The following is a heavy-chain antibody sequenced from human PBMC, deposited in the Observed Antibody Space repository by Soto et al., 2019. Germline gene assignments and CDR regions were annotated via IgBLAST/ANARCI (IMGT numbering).Heavy chain of an antibody. CDR3: VKDTKSTVRFTWFDP. CDR2: ISGGGSGT. V-gene: IGHV3-23*01. CDR1: GFTFGSYA. J-gene: IGHJ5*02. D-gene: IGHD2-8*02. Sequence: EMQLSESGGGLVQPGGSLRLSCAASGFTFGSYAMSWVRQAPGKGLEWVSAISGGGSGTYYADSVKGRFTISRDNSKKTLFLQINSLRVEDTAIYYCVKDTKSTVRFTWFDPWGKGTLVTVSS.